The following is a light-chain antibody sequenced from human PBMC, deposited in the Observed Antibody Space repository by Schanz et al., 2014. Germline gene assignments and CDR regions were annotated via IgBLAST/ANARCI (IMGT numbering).Light chain of an antibody. CDR1: QSVSNNY. V-gene: IGKV3-20*01. J-gene: IGKJ2*01. CDR2: GAS. Sequence: EIVLTQSPGTLSLSPGERATLSCRASQSVSNNYLAWYRQKPGQAPRLLIYGASSRATGIPDRFSGSGSGTDFTLTISRLEPEDFAVYYCQQYGTSTGYTFGQGTKLDIK. CDR3: QQYGTSTGYT.